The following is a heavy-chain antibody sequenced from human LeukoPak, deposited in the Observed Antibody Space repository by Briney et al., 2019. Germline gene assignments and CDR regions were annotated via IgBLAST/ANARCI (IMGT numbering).Heavy chain of an antibody. CDR3: ARVSGSYWDY. CDR2: ISSSSSYI. Sequence: GGSLRLSCAASEFTFSSYNMNWVRQAPGKGLEWVSSISSSSSYIYYADSVKGRFTISRDNAKNSLYLQMNSLRAEDTAVYYCARVSGSYWDYWGQGTLVTVSS. J-gene: IGHJ4*02. D-gene: IGHD1-26*01. V-gene: IGHV3-21*01. CDR1: EFTFSSYN.